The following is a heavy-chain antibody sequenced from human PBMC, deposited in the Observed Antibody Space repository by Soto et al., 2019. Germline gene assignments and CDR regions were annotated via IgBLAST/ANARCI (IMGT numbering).Heavy chain of an antibody. CDR2: IIPIFGTA. J-gene: IGHJ4*02. D-gene: IGHD6-19*01. Sequence: QVQLVQSGAEVKKPGSSVKVSCKASGGTFSSYAISWVRQAPGQGLEWMGGIIPIFGTANYAQKFQGRVTITADESTSTAYMELCSLRSEDTAVYYCARDSPGIAVAGTGGYWGQGTLVTVSS. CDR1: GGTFSSYA. CDR3: ARDSPGIAVAGTGGY. V-gene: IGHV1-69*12.